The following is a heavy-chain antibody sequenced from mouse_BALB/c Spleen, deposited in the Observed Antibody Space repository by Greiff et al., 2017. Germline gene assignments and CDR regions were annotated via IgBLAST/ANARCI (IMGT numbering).Heavy chain of an antibody. J-gene: IGHJ4*01. Sequence: DVHLVESGGGLVQPGGSRKLSCAASGFTFSSFGMHWVRQAPEKGLEWVAYISSGSSTIYYADTVKGRFTISRDNPKNTLFLQMTSLRSEDTAMYYCAREEIYYYGSSHGDYAMDYWGQGTSVTVSS. CDR1: GFTFSSFG. CDR3: AREEIYYYGSSHGDYAMDY. V-gene: IGHV5-17*02. D-gene: IGHD1-1*01. CDR2: ISSGSSTI.